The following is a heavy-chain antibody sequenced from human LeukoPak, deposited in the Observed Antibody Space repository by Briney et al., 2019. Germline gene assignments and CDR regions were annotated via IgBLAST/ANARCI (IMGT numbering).Heavy chain of an antibody. Sequence: GGSLRLSCAASGFTFSNAWMSWVRQVPGKGLEWVAKINEDGREKYYVDSVKGRFTISRDNAKNSLYLQMNSLRAEDTAVYYCARDNTIFGVVIIRLGYWGQGTLVTVSS. V-gene: IGHV3-7*01. CDR3: ARDNTIFGVVIIRLGY. D-gene: IGHD3-3*01. CDR2: INEDGREK. CDR1: GFTFSNAW. J-gene: IGHJ4*02.